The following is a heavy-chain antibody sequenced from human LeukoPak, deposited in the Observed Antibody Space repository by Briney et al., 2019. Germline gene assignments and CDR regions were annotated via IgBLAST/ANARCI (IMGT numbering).Heavy chain of an antibody. CDR2: VHSSGGVI. J-gene: IGHJ5*02. V-gene: IGHV1-46*01. Sequence: ASVKVSCKASGYTFTSDYMNWVRQAPGQGLEWMGIVHSSGGVIRYAQEFQGRVTVTRDTSTSTVYMELSSLRSGDTAVYYCAGSSHQRNWFDPWGQGTLVIVSS. CDR3: AGSSHQRNWFDP. D-gene: IGHD1-26*01. CDR1: GYTFTSDY.